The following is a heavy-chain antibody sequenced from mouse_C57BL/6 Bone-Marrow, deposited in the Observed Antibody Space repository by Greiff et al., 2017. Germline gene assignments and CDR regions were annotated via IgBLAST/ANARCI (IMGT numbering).Heavy chain of an antibody. CDR2: IDPENGDT. D-gene: IGHD1-1*01. J-gene: IGHJ2*01. V-gene: IGHV14-4*01. CDR3: TPYYGLVY. Sequence: VQLQQSGAELVRPGASVKLSCTASGFNIKDDYMNWVKQRPEQGLEWIGWIDPENGDTEYASKFQGKATIPADTSSNTAYLRLSSLTSEDAAVYYCTPYYGLVYWGQGTTLTVSS. CDR1: GFNIKDDY.